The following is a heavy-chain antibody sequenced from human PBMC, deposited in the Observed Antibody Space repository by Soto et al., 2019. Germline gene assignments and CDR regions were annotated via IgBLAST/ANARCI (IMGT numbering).Heavy chain of an antibody. V-gene: IGHV1-18*01. D-gene: IGHD3-10*01. Sequence: GASVKVSCEDSGYSFTSYGRSWVRQAPGQGLEWMGWISAYNGNTNYAQKLQGRVTMTTDTSTSTAYMELRSLRSDDTAVYYCARDCYYGSGSYLYYYYGMDVWGQGTTVTVSS. CDR2: ISAYNGNT. J-gene: IGHJ6*02. CDR1: GYSFTSYG. CDR3: ARDCYYGSGSYLYYYYGMDV.